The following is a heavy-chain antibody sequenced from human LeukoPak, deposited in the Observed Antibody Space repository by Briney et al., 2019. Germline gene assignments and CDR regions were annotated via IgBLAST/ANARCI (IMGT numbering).Heavy chain of an antibody. CDR2: ISASGAGT. V-gene: IGHV3-23*01. J-gene: IGHJ6*02. Sequence: QAGGSLRLSCVASGFTFSDYAMNWVRQAPGKGPEWVSGISASGAGTYYADSVKGRFTISRDNSKNTLYLQMNSLRAEDTAVYYCAKDPSVMRWELNLYYYGMDVWGQGTTVTVSS. CDR1: GFTFSDYA. CDR3: AKDPSVMRWELNLYYYGMDV. D-gene: IGHD1-26*01.